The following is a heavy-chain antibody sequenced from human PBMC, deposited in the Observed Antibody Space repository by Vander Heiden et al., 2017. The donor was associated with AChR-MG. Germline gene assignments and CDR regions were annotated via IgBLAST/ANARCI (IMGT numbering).Heavy chain of an antibody. J-gene: IGHJ4*02. CDR1: GFTFSSDA. CDR3: AKDVGRSGWYEWGH. CDR2: ISGSGGST. V-gene: IGHV3-23*01. Sequence: EVQLLESGGGLVQPGGSLRPSCAASGFTFSSDAMSWVRQAPGKGLEWVSAISGSGGSTYYADSVKGRFTISRDNSKNTLYLQMNSLRAEDTAVYYCAKDVGRSGWYEWGHWGQGTLVTVSS. D-gene: IGHD6-19*01.